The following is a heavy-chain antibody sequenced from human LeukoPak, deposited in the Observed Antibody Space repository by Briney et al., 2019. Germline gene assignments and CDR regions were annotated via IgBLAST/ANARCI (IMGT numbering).Heavy chain of an antibody. CDR2: IYPGDSDT. CDR1: GYSFTSYW. CDR3: ATSTGYSSSWSGEYFDY. J-gene: IGHJ4*02. D-gene: IGHD6-13*01. V-gene: IGHV5-51*01. Sequence: GESLKISCKGSGYSFTSYWIGWVRQMPGKGLEWMGIIYPGDSDTRYSPSFQGQVTISADKSISTAYLQWSSLKASDTAMYYCATSTGYSSSWSGEYFDYWGQGTLVTVSS.